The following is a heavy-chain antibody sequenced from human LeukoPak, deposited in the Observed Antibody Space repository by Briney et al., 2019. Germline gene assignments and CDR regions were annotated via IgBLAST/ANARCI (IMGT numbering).Heavy chain of an antibody. D-gene: IGHD1-14*01. J-gene: IGHJ6*03. CDR1: GDSISSSSYY. V-gene: IGHV4-39*07. Sequence: PSETLSLTCTVSGDSISSSSYYWAWIRQTPGKGLEWIGSIYYSGSTYYNPSLKSRVTISVDTSKNQFSLKLSSVTAADTAVYYCAREGGRRYYYYYMDVWGKGTTVTISS. CDR2: IYYSGST. CDR3: AREGGRRYYYYYMDV.